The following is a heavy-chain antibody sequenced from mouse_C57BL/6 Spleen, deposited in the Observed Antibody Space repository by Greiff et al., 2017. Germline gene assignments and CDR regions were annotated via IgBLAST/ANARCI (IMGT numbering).Heavy chain of an antibody. D-gene: IGHD2-2*01. CDR3: ARMPYAYDEGFDY. CDR2: IYPGSGST. CDR1: GYTFTSYW. V-gene: IGHV1-55*01. J-gene: IGHJ2*01. Sequence: QVQLKQPGAELVKPGASVKMSCKASGYTFTSYWITWVKQRPGQGLEWIGDIYPGSGSTNYNEKFKSKATLTVDTSSSTAYMQLSSLTSEDSAVYYCARMPYAYDEGFDYWGQGTTLTVSS.